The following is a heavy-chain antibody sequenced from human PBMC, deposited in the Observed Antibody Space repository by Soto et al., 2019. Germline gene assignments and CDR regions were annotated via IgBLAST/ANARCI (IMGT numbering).Heavy chain of an antibody. Sequence: QVQLVESGGGVVQPGRSLRLSCAASGFIFSSFGMHWVRQAPGKGLEWVAIISYDGSNTYYADSVKDRFTISRDNSRNTLYLQMNSLRAEDTAVYYCARDLLGSTGHFDYWGQGTLVTVSS. CDR1: GFIFSSFG. D-gene: IGHD1-1*01. J-gene: IGHJ4*02. CDR2: ISYDGSNT. V-gene: IGHV3-33*01. CDR3: ARDLLGSTGHFDY.